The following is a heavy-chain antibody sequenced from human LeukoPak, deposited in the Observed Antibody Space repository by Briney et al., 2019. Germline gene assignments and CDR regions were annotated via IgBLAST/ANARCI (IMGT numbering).Heavy chain of an antibody. V-gene: IGHV3-21*04. CDR3: AKLMDGRITIFGVVIPGAFDI. Sequence: GGSLRLSCAASGFTFSSYSMNWVRQAPGKGLEWVSSISSSSSYIYYADSVKGRFTISRDNAKNSLYLQMNSLRAEDTAVYYCAKLMDGRITIFGVVIPGAFDIWGQGTMVTVSS. J-gene: IGHJ3*02. CDR1: GFTFSSYS. CDR2: ISSSSSYI. D-gene: IGHD3-3*01.